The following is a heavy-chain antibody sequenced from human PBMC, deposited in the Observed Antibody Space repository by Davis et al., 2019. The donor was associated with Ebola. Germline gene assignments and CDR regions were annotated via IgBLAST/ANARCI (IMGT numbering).Heavy chain of an antibody. J-gene: IGHJ4*02. D-gene: IGHD3-9*01. CDR2: IYYSGST. CDR1: GGSISSYY. CDR3: ARVVQYYDILTGYMGAYYFDY. Sequence: MPGGSLRLSCTVSGGSISSYYWSWIRQPPGKGLEWIGYIYYSGSTNYNPSLKSRVTISVDTSKNQFSLKLSSVTAADTAVYYCARVVQYYDILTGYMGAYYFDYWGQGTLVTVSS. V-gene: IGHV4-59*01.